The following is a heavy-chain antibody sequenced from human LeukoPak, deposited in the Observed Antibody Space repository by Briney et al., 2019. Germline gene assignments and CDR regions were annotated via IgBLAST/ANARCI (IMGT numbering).Heavy chain of an antibody. D-gene: IGHD3-22*01. V-gene: IGHV1-18*01. CDR3: ARLEDSYYYMDV. CDR1: GYTFTSYG. CDR2: ISAYNGNT. J-gene: IGHJ6*03. Sequence: ASVKVSCKASGYTFTSYGISWVRQAPGQGLEWMGWISAYNGNTNYAQKLQGRVTITTDTSTSTAHMELRSLRSDDTAVYYCARLEDSYYYMDVWGKGTTVTVSS.